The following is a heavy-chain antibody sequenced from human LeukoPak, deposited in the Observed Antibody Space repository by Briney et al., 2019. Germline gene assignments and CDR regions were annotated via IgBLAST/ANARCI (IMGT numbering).Heavy chain of an antibody. Sequence: QTGGSLRLSCAASGFTFSSYEMNWVRQAPGKGLEWVSYISTNGGTIYYADSVKGRFTISRDNAKSSLCLQMNSLRAEDTAVYYCAKEGVVAAKFSWGQGTLVTVSS. CDR1: GFTFSSYE. V-gene: IGHV3-48*03. J-gene: IGHJ4*02. CDR2: ISTNGGTI. CDR3: AKEGVVAAKFS. D-gene: IGHD2-15*01.